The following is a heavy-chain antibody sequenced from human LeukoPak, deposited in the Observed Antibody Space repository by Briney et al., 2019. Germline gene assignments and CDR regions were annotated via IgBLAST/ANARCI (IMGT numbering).Heavy chain of an antibody. J-gene: IGHJ5*02. CDR1: GYSISSAYY. V-gene: IGHV4-38-2*01. D-gene: IGHD6-19*01. Sequence: SETLSLTCAVSGYSISSAYYWGWIRQPPGKGLEWIGSIYHSGNTYYNPSLKSRVTISIDKSKNQFSLKVTSVTAADTAVYYCARVQRASGWYVWFDPWGQGTLVTVSS. CDR2: IYHSGNT. CDR3: ARVQRASGWYVWFDP.